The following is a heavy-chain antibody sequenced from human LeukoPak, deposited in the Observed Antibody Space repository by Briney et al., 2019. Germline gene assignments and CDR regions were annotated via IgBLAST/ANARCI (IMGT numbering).Heavy chain of an antibody. CDR1: RYTFTGYY. CDR2: INPNSGGT. CDR3: AAGTGWLHPNKH. V-gene: IGHV1-2*02. J-gene: IGHJ4*02. Sequence: ASVKVSCKASRYTFTGYYMHWVRQAPGQGLEWMGWINPNSGGTNYAQKFQGRVTMTRDTSISTAYMELSRLRSDDTAVYYCAAGTGWLHPNKHWGQGTLVTVSS. D-gene: IGHD5-24*01.